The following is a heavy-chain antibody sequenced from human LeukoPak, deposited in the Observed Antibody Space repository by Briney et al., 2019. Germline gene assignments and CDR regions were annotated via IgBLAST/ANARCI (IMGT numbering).Heavy chain of an antibody. CDR2: INPNSGGT. D-gene: IGHD3-22*01. CDR3: ARDHPDYYDSRGLDY. Sequence: ASVMVSCKASGYTFTGYYMHWVRQAPGQGLEWMGWINPNSGGTNYAQKFQGRVTMTRDTSISTAYMELSRLRSDDTAVYYCARDHPDYYDSRGLDYWGQGTLVTVSS. V-gene: IGHV1-2*02. CDR1: GYTFTGYY. J-gene: IGHJ4*02.